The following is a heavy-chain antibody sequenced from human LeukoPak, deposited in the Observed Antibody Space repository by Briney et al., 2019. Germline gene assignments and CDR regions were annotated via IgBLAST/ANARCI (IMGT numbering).Heavy chain of an antibody. V-gene: IGHV1-18*01. CDR3: ARDFYSSSWYGGDYYYGMDV. Sequence: PSVKVPCKASGYTFTSYGISWVRQAPGQGLEWMGWISAYNGNTNYAQKLQGRVTMTTDTSTSTAYMELRSLRSDDTAVYYCARDFYSSSWYGGDYYYGMDVWGQGTTVTVSS. CDR1: GYTFTSYG. D-gene: IGHD6-13*01. CDR2: ISAYNGNT. J-gene: IGHJ6*02.